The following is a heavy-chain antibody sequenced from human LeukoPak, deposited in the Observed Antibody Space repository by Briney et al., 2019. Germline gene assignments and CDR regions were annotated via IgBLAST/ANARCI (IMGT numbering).Heavy chain of an antibody. V-gene: IGHV1-2*06. CDR1: GYTSTDYC. CDR3: ARESPVRGVGATDY. CDR2: INPNSGGT. J-gene: IGHJ4*02. D-gene: IGHD1-26*01. Sequence: ASVKVSCKASGYTSTDYCMHWVRQAPGQGLEWMGRINPNSGGTNYAQKFQGRVTMTRDTSISTAYMELSRLRSDDTAVYYCARESPVRGVGATDYWGQGTLVTVSS.